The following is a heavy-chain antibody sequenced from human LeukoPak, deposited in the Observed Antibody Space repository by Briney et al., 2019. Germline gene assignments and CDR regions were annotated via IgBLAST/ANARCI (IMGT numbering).Heavy chain of an antibody. V-gene: IGHV4-30-4*01. CDR2: IYYSGIA. Sequence: SQTLSLTCTVSGDSISSGGYYWSWIRQSPERGLEWIAYIYYSGIAYYNPSLESRVTISVDTSRNQFSLRLSSVTAADTAVYYYARVVPIVSTAYYFDYWGQGTLVTVSS. CDR3: ARVVPIVSTAYYFDY. J-gene: IGHJ4*02. D-gene: IGHD5/OR15-5a*01. CDR1: GDSISSGGYY.